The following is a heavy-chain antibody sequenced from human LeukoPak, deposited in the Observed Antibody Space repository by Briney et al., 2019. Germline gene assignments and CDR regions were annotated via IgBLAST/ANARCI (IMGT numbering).Heavy chain of an antibody. V-gene: IGHV3-23*01. Sequence: PGGSLRLSCAASGFTFSSYAMNWVRQAPGKGLEWVSAISGSGGSTYYADCVKGRFTISRDNSKNTLYLQMNSLRAEDTAVYYCAIADYGDYVGDYWGQGTLVTVSS. D-gene: IGHD4-17*01. CDR2: ISGSGGST. CDR3: AIADYGDYVGDY. J-gene: IGHJ4*02. CDR1: GFTFSSYA.